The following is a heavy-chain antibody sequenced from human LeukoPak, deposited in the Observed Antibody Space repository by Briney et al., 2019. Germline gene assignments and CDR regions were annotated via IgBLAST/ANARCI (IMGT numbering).Heavy chain of an antibody. J-gene: IGHJ4*02. CDR1: GYTFTSYD. Sequence: ASVKVSCKASGYTFTSYDINWVRQATGQGLEWMGWVNPNSGNTGYAQKFQGRVTITRNTSISTAYMELSSLRSEDTAVYYCARGRTLSGYSSSLGYWGQGTLVTVSS. D-gene: IGHD6-13*01. V-gene: IGHV1-8*03. CDR3: ARGRTLSGYSSSLGY. CDR2: VNPNSGNT.